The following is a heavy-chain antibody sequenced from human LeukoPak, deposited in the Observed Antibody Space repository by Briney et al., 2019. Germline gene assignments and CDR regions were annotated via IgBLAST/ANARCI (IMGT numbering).Heavy chain of an antibody. Sequence: PSETLSLTCAVYGGSFSGYYWSWIRQPPGKGLEWIGEINHSGSTNYNPSLKSRVTISVDTSKNQFSLKLSSVTAADTAVYYCARVNSGLHYYYYGMDVWGQGTTVTVSS. D-gene: IGHD1-26*01. CDR2: INHSGST. CDR1: GGSFSGYY. V-gene: IGHV4-34*01. CDR3: ARVNSGLHYYYYGMDV. J-gene: IGHJ6*02.